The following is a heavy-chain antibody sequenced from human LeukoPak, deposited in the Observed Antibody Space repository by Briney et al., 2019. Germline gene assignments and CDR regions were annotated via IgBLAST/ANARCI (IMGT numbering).Heavy chain of an antibody. CDR2: ISYDGYKK. CDR1: GFTFSGYG. CDR3: AKGYSGYLDY. Sequence: PGRSLRLSCAASGFTFSGYGMHWVRRAPGMGLEWVALISYDGYKKYYADSVKGRFTISRDNSENTLYLQMNSLRAEDTAVYYCAKGYSGYLDYWGQGTLVTVSS. V-gene: IGHV3-30*18. J-gene: IGHJ4*02. D-gene: IGHD5-12*01.